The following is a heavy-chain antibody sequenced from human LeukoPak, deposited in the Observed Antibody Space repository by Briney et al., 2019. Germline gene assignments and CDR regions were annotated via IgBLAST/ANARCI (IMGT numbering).Heavy chain of an antibody. V-gene: IGHV3-30*04. CDR3: AKGAQLWLRGRIY. CDR1: GFTFSSYA. J-gene: IGHJ4*02. D-gene: IGHD5-18*01. CDR2: ISYDGSNK. Sequence: GRSLRLSCAASGFTFSSYAMHWVRQAPGKGLEWVAVISYDGSNKYYADSVKGRFTISRDNSKNTLYLQMNSLRAEDTAVYYCAKGAQLWLRGRIYWGQGTLVTVSS.